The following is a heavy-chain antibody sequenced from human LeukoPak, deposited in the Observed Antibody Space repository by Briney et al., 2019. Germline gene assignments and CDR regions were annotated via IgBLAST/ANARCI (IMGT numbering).Heavy chain of an antibody. CDR1: GGSISSFS. J-gene: IGHJ4*02. Sequence: SETLSPTCTVSGGSISSFSSGCVRQPPGKGLGWNGSIYYSGSTNYNPTPKRRVTISVDTSKNQFSLKLSSVTAADTAVYYCARVQQWLVIDYWGQGTLLSVSS. D-gene: IGHD6-19*01. V-gene: IGHV4-59*01. CDR3: ARVQQWLVIDY. CDR2: IYYSGST.